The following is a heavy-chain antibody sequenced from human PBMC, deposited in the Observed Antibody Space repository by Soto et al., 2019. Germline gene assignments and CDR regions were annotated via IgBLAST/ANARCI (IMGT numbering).Heavy chain of an antibody. CDR3: ARDLDRWKRSSNDY. CDR1: GFTFSSYS. CDR2: ISSSSSTI. V-gene: IGHV3-48*01. D-gene: IGHD1-1*01. Sequence: EVQLVESGGGLVQPGGSLRLSCAASGFTFSSYSMNWVRQAPGKGLEWVSFISSSSSTIYYADSVKGRFTISRDNAKNSLYLQMNSLRAEDTAVYYCARDLDRWKRSSNDYCGQGTLVTVSS. J-gene: IGHJ4*02.